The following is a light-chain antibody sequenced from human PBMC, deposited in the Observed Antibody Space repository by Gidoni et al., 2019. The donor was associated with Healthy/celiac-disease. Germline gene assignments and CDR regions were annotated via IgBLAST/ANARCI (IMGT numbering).Light chain of an antibody. Sequence: DIQMTQSPSSLSASVGDRVTITCRASQSISSYLDWYQQKPGKAHKLLIYAASSLQSGVPSRFSGSGSGTDFTLTISSLQPEDFATYYCQQSYSSPPYTFGQGTQLEIK. CDR1: QSISSY. V-gene: IGKV1-39*01. CDR3: QQSYSSPPYT. J-gene: IGKJ2*01. CDR2: AAS.